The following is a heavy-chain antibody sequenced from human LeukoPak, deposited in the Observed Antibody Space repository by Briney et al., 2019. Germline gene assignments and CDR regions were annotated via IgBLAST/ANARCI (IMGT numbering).Heavy chain of an antibody. Sequence: PSETLSLTCTVSGGSISSYYWSWIRQPPGKGLEWVGYIYYSGSTNYNPSLKSRVTISVDTSKNQFSLKLSSVTAADTAVCYCARARNGPQGFDPWGQGTLVTVSS. D-gene: IGHD1-14*01. CDR2: IYYSGST. J-gene: IGHJ5*02. V-gene: IGHV4-59*01. CDR1: GGSISSYY. CDR3: ARARNGPQGFDP.